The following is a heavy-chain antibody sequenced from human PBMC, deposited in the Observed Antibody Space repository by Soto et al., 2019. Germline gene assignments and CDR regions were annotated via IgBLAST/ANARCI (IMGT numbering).Heavy chain of an antibody. V-gene: IGHV1-69*02. D-gene: IGHD3-10*01. CDR2: IIPILGIA. Sequence: QVQLVQSGAEVKKPGSSVKVSCKASGGTFSSYTISWVRQAPGQGLEWMGRIIPILGIANYAQKFQGRVTITADKSTRTAYIELSSRRSEDKAVYSCARGQITMVRVVIPNYYYYYMDVWGKGTTVTVSS. J-gene: IGHJ6*03. CDR1: GGTFSSYT. CDR3: ARGQITMVRVVIPNYYYYYMDV.